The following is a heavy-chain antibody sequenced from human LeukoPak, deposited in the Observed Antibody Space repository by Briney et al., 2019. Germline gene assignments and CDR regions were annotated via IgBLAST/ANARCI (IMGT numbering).Heavy chain of an antibody. D-gene: IGHD6-19*01. Sequence: SETLSLTCTVSGGSISSSSYYWGWIRQPPGKGLEWIGSIYYSGSTYYNPSLKSRVTISVDTSKNQFSLKLSSVTAADTAVYYCARGGGVAVIYWYFDLWGRGTLVTVSS. J-gene: IGHJ2*01. CDR1: GGSISSSSYY. CDR2: IYYSGST. CDR3: ARGGGVAVIYWYFDL. V-gene: IGHV4-39*07.